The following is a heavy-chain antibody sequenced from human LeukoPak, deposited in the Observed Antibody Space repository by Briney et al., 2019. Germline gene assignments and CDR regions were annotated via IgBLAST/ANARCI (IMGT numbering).Heavy chain of an antibody. D-gene: IGHD3-10*01. Sequence: SETLSLTCTVSGGSISPYFRSWFRQPPGKGLEWIGYISYTGSTIYSPSLKSRVTISVDTSKNQFSLQLTSVTAADTAVYYCARDDYRGVTNFDPWGQGTLVTVSS. J-gene: IGHJ5*02. CDR3: ARDDYRGVTNFDP. CDR2: ISYTGST. CDR1: GGSISPYF. V-gene: IGHV4-59*01.